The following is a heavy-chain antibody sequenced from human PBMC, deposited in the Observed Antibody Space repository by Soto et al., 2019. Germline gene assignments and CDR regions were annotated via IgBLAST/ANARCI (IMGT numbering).Heavy chain of an antibody. D-gene: IGHD3-22*01. J-gene: IGHJ4*02. CDR2: MFYSGNT. Sequence: QVQLQESGPGLVKPSETLSLTCTVSGDSISSSTYYWGWIRQPPGKGLEWIGSMFYSGNTYYNPSPKSRVTLSIDTSKNQFSLKLNSVTAADTAVYYCVSPEGYYDSSGYTLDYWGQGTLVTVSS. CDR1: GDSISSSTYY. CDR3: VSPEGYYDSSGYTLDY. V-gene: IGHV4-39*01.